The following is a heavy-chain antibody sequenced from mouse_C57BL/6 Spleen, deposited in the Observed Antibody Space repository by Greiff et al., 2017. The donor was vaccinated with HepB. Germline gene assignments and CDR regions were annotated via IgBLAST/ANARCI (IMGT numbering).Heavy chain of an antibody. J-gene: IGHJ1*03. Sequence: VQLKESGPELVKPGDSVKISCKASGYSFTGYFMNWVMQSHGKSLEWIGRINPYNGDTFYNQKFKGKATLTVDKSSSTAHMELRSLTSEDSAVYYCARLSGYRYFDVWGTGTTVTVSS. CDR2: INPYNGDT. CDR1: GYSFTGYF. CDR3: ARLSGYRYFDV. V-gene: IGHV1-20*01. D-gene: IGHD1-3*01.